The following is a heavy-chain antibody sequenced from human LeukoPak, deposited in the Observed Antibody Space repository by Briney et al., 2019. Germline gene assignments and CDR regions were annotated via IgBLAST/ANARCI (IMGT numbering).Heavy chain of an antibody. CDR2: MSYGGST. CDR1: GVSISNNSYY. CDR3: ARHPFAAHHRVDY. J-gene: IGHJ4*02. D-gene: IGHD6-6*01. V-gene: IGHV4-39*01. Sequence: SETLSLTCTVSGVSISNNSYYWGWIRQPPGKELEWVGSMSYGGSTYYNPSLKSRVTMSVDTSKNRFSLKLTSVTAADTAVYHCARHPFAAHHRVDYWGQGTLVTVSS.